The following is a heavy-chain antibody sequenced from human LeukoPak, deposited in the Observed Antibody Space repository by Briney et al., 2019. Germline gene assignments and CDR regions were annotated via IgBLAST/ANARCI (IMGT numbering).Heavy chain of an antibody. CDR3: ARAYQRLGELSLPDY. V-gene: IGHV7-4-1*02. J-gene: IGHJ4*02. D-gene: IGHD3-16*02. CDR2: IHPSTGNP. Sequence: ASVKVSCKASGYTFTNYAMNWVRQAPGQGLEWMGWIHPSTGNPTYAQDFTGRFVFSLDTSVSTTYLQISSLKAEDTAVYYCARAYQRLGELSLPDYWGQGTLVTVSS. CDR1: GYTFTNYA.